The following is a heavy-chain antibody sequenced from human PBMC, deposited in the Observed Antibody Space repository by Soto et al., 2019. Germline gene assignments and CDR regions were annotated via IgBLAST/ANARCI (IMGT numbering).Heavy chain of an antibody. CDR1: GGTFSTDI. V-gene: IGHV1-2*04. CDR2: INPNSGGT. Sequence: PSVQVSFKTSGGTFSTDIITWVRQAPGQGLEWMGWINPNSGGTNYAQKFQGWVTMTRDTSISTAYMELSRLRSDDTAVYYCARDGGNVDTAMVFDYWGQGTLVTVSS. D-gene: IGHD5-18*01. CDR3: ARDGGNVDTAMVFDY. J-gene: IGHJ4*02.